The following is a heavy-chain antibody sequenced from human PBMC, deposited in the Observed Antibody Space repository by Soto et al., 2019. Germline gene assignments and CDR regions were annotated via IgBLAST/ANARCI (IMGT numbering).Heavy chain of an antibody. Sequence: SETLSLTCTVSGGSVSSGSYYWSWIRQPPGKGLEWIGYIYYSGSTNYNPSLKSRVTISVDTPKNQFSLKLSSVTAADTAVYYCARGEYSSSSGYYYGMGVWGQGTTVTVSS. CDR1: GGSVSSGSYY. CDR2: IYYSGST. CDR3: ARGEYSSSSGYYYGMGV. J-gene: IGHJ6*02. D-gene: IGHD6-6*01. V-gene: IGHV4-61*01.